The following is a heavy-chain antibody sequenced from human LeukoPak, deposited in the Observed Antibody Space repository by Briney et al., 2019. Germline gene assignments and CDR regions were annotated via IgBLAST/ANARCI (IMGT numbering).Heavy chain of an antibody. Sequence: PGGSLRLSCAASGFTFSIFGMSWVRRAPGKGPEWVSGITGSGATTYYADSVKGRFTISRDNSQNTLYLQMNTLRAEDTAVYYCAKVISGFHFDCWGQGTLVTVSS. CDR1: GFTFSIFG. V-gene: IGHV3-23*01. CDR3: AKVISGFHFDC. J-gene: IGHJ4*02. D-gene: IGHD1-26*01. CDR2: ITGSGATT.